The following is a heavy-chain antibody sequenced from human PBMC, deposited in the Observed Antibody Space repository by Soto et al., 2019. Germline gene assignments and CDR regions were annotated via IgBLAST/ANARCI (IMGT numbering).Heavy chain of an antibody. CDR1: GGSISSGGYY. J-gene: IGHJ6*02. CDR2: IYYSGST. D-gene: IGHD3-10*01. CDR3: ARSLWPNYYGSGSYGGMDV. Sequence: SETLSLTCTVSGGSISSGGYYWSWIRQHPGKGLEWIGYIYYSGSTYYNPSLKSRVTISVDTSKNQFSLKLSSVTAAGTAVYYCARSLWPNYYGSGSYGGMDVWGQGTTVTVSS. V-gene: IGHV4-31*03.